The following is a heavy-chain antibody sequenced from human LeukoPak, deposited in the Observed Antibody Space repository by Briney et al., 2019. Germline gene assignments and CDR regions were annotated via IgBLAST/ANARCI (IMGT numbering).Heavy chain of an antibody. D-gene: IGHD2-21*01. CDR1: GFTFSSYG. CDR2: ISYDGSYK. V-gene: IGHV3-30*18. Sequence: GGSLRLSCAASGFTFSSYGMHWVRQAPGKGLEWVAVISYDGSYKYYADSVKGRFTISRDNSKNTLYLQMNSLRAEDAAVYYCAKGRRVSDSVGWWFDPWGQGTLVSVSS. CDR3: AKGRRVSDSVGWWFDP. J-gene: IGHJ5*02.